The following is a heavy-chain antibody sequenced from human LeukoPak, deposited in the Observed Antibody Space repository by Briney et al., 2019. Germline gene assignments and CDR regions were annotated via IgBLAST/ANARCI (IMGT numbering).Heavy chain of an antibody. CDR3: ARDNSVGDNAWWFDP. CDR2: INPTGGST. D-gene: IGHD1-26*01. Sequence: ASVKVSYKTSGYTFTDSYIHWVRRAPGQGLEWMGLINPTGGSTGYAQKFQGRVTMTRDMSTSTDYMELSSLRSEDTAIYYCARDNSVGDNAWWFDPWGQGTLVTVSS. V-gene: IGHV1-46*01. J-gene: IGHJ5*02. CDR1: GYTFTDSY.